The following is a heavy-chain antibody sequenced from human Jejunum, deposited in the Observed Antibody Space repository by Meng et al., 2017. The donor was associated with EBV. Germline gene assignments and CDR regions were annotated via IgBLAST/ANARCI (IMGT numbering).Heavy chain of an antibody. CDR1: GFIVSGHY. J-gene: IGHJ4*02. D-gene: IGHD1/OR15-1a*01. V-gene: IGHV3-53*01. CDR3: VRGPWNN. CDR2: IYTDGST. Sequence: VEVLESGRGLFHPGGSLRLSWAASGFIVSGHYMSWVRQAPGKGLEWVSVIYTDGSTYYADSVKGRFTISRDNSKNTLFIQMNNLRVDDTAVYYCVRGPWNNWGQGTPVTVSS.